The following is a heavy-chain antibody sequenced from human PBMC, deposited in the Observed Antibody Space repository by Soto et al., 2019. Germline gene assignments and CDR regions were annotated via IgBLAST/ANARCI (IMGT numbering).Heavy chain of an antibody. CDR1: GFTISGNA. V-gene: IGHV3-48*02. J-gene: IGHJ6*03. Sequence: EVQLVESGGGLVQPGGALRLYCGAFGFTISGNAMNWVRQAPGRGVEWVSYISSSSTNIHYADSVSGRFTISRDNAKNSLYLQMNSLRDEDTAVYRCARDLSWGSKWYYYMDVWGKGTTVTVSS. CDR2: ISSSSTNI. D-gene: IGHD3-16*01. CDR3: ARDLSWGSKWYYYMDV.